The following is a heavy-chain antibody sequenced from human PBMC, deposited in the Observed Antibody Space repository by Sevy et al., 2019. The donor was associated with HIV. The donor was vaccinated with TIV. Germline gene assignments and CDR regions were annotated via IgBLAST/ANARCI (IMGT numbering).Heavy chain of an antibody. D-gene: IGHD5-12*01. CDR3: TRGPQRWLQLETDY. Sequence: GGSLRLSCAASGFTFSGSAMHWVRQASGKGLEWVGRIRSKANSYATAYAASVKGRFTISRDDSKNTAYLQMNSLKAEDTAVYYCTRGPQRWLQLETDYWGQGTLVTVSS. V-gene: IGHV3-73*01. J-gene: IGHJ4*02. CDR2: IRSKANSYAT. CDR1: GFTFSGSA.